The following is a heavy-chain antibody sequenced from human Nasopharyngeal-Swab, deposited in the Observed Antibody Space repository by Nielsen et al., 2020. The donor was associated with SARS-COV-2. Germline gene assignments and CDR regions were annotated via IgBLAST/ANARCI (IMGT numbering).Heavy chain of an antibody. CDR3: ARARLYYYGSGNYYMDV. V-gene: IGHV4-39*07. Sequence: SETLSLTCTVSGGSISSSSYYWGWIRQPPGKGLEWIGSIYYSGSTYYNPSLKSRVTISVDTSKNQFSLKLSSVTAADTAVYYCARARLYYYGSGNYYMDVWGKGTTVTVSS. CDR1: GGSISSSSYY. CDR2: IYYSGST. D-gene: IGHD3-10*01. J-gene: IGHJ6*03.